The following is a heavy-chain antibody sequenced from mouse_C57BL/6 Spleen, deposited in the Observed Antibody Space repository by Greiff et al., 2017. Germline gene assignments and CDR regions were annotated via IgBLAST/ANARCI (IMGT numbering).Heavy chain of an antibody. V-gene: IGHV5-17*01. D-gene: IGHD2-4*01. J-gene: IGHJ2*01. CDR3: ARIYYDYLFDY. Sequence: EVQRVESGGGLVKPGGSLKLSCAASGFTFSDYGMHWVRQAPEKGLEWVEYISSGSSTIYYADTVKGRFTISRDNANNTLFLQMTSLRSEDAAMYYCARIYYDYLFDYWGQGTTLTVSA. CDR2: ISSGSSTI. CDR1: GFTFSDYG.